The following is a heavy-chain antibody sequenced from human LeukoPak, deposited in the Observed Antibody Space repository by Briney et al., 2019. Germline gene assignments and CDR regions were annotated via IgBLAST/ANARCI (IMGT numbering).Heavy chain of an antibody. J-gene: IGHJ6*03. CDR1: GFTFSSYS. CDR3: ARDRYCTNGVCPPRGYYYYMDV. V-gene: IGHV3-48*04. CDR2: ISSSSSTI. Sequence: PGGSLRLSCAASGFTFSSYSMNWVRQAPGKGLEWVSYISSSSSTIYYADSVKGRFTISRDNAKNSLYLQMNSLRAEDTAVYYCARDRYCTNGVCPPRGYYYYMDVWGKGTTVTVSS. D-gene: IGHD2-8*01.